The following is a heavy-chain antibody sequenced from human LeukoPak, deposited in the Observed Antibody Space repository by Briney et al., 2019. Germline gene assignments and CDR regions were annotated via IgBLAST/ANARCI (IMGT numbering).Heavy chain of an antibody. CDR3: ARDGHGLDY. CDR1: GGSISSYY. CDR2: IYYSGST. V-gene: IGHV4-59*01. J-gene: IGHJ4*02. Sequence: SETLSLTCTVSGGSISSYYWSWIRQPPGKGLEWIGYIYYSGSTNYNPSLKSRVTITVDTSKNQFSLKLSSVTAADTAVYYCARDGHGLDYWGQGTLVTVSS. D-gene: IGHD2-8*01.